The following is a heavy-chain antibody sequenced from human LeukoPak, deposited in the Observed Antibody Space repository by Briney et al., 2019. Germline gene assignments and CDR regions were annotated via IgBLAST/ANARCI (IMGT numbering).Heavy chain of an antibody. Sequence: GWISAYNGNTNYAQKFQGRVTMTTDTSTSTAYMELRSLRSDDTAVYYCAREGSRFGELLDYWGQGTLVTVSS. D-gene: IGHD3-10*01. CDR3: AREGSRFGELLDY. J-gene: IGHJ4*02. V-gene: IGHV1-18*01. CDR2: ISAYNGNT.